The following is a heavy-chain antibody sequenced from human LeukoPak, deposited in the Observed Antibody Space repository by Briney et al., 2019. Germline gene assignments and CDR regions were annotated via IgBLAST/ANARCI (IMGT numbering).Heavy chain of an antibody. V-gene: IGHV1-69*05. CDR3: ARESYYYDSSGYRYYFDY. D-gene: IGHD3-22*01. CDR1: GGTFSSYA. CDR2: IIPIFGTA. Sequence: LVKVSCKASGGTFSSYAISSVRQAPGQGLEWMGGIIPIFGTANYAQKFQGRVTITTDESTSTAYMELSSLRSEDTAVYYCARESYYYDSSGYRYYFDYWGQGTLVTVSS. J-gene: IGHJ4*02.